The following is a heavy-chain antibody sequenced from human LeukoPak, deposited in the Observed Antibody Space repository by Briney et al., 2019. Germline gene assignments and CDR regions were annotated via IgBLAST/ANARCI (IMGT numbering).Heavy chain of an antibody. CDR3: ASSGGSYVGNDAFDI. V-gene: IGHV1-2*02. D-gene: IGHD1-26*01. CDR2: INPNSGGT. CDR1: GYTFTGYY. J-gene: IGHJ3*02. Sequence: ASVKVSCKASGYTFTGYYMHWVRQAPGQGLEWMGWINPNSGGTNYAQKFQGRVTMTRDTSISTACMELSRLRSDDTAVYYCASSGGSYVGNDAFDIWGQGTMVTVSS.